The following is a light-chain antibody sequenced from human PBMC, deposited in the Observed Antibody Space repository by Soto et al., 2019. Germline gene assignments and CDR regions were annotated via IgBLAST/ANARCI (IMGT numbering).Light chain of an antibody. CDR3: QHHNSYSQT. V-gene: IGKV1-5*01. CDR2: GAS. CDR1: QSIRYY. Sequence: DIQLTQSPPTLSASVGDRVTITCQARQSIRYYLAWYQQMPGKAPKLLIYGASSLQSGVPSRFSGSGSGTEFTLTISSLQPDDFAASFCQHHNSYSQTFGQGTKVDIK. J-gene: IGKJ1*01.